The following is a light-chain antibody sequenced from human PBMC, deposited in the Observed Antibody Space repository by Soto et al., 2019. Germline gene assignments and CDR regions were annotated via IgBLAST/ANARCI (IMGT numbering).Light chain of an antibody. CDR1: QSVLYSSNNKNY. V-gene: IGKV4-1*01. J-gene: IGKJ4*01. Sequence: DIVMTQSPDSLAVSLGERATINCKSSQSVLYSSNNKNYLAWYQQKPGKAPNLLIYQASILESGVPSRFSGSGSGTEFSLTISSLQPDDFATFYCQQYNLKSLSFGGGTKVEIK. CDR3: QQYNLKSLS. CDR2: QAS.